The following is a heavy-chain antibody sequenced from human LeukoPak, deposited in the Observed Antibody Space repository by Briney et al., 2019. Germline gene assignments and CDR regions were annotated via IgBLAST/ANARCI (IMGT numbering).Heavy chain of an antibody. CDR3: ASGTVSGVIAPHSFHY. J-gene: IGHJ4*01. Sequence: PSETLSLTCAVSVGYISSYYWTWIRQSPGKGLEWIGNVFYSGSTNYNPSLKSRVTISIDTSKNHLSLKLTSVTAADTAVYFCASGTVSGVIAPHSFHYWGRGTLVTVSS. CDR2: VFYSGST. CDR1: VGYISSYY. D-gene: IGHD3-16*02. V-gene: IGHV4-59*01.